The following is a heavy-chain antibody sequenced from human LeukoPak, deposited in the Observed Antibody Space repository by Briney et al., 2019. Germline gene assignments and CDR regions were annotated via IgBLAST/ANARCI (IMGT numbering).Heavy chain of an antibody. CDR2: ISAYNGNT. J-gene: IGHJ4*02. CDR1: GYTFTSYG. Sequence: ASVKVSCKASGYTFTSYGISWVRQAPGQGLEWMGWISAYNGNTNYAQKFQGRVTITADESTSTAYMELSSLRSEDTAVYYCAREGRMFVAGAFDYWGQGTLVTVSS. V-gene: IGHV1-18*01. CDR3: AREGRMFVAGAFDY. D-gene: IGHD6-19*01.